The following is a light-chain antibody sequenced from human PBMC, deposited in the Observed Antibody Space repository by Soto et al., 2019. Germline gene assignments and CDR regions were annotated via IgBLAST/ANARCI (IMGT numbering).Light chain of an antibody. CDR2: AAS. CDR1: QSSSSY. CDR3: QQSYSTPPT. Sequence: DIQMTQSPSSLSAYVGDRVTITCRASQSSSSYLNWYQQKPGKAPKLLIYAASSLQSGVPSMFSGSGSGTDFTLTISSLQPEDFATYYCQQSYSTPPTFGQGTRLEIK. J-gene: IGKJ5*01. V-gene: IGKV1-39*01.